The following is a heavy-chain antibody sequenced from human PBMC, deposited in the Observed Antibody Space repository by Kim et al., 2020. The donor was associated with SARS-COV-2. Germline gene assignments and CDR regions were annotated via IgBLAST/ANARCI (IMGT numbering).Heavy chain of an antibody. J-gene: IGHJ4*02. CDR3: ARPMMNYDSSGIDY. CDR2: INPNSGGT. D-gene: IGHD3-22*01. Sequence: ASVKVSCKASGYTFTGYYMHWVRQAPGQGLEWMGWINPNSGGTNYAQKFQGRVTMTRDTSISTAYMELSRLRSDDTAVYYCARPMMNYDSSGIDYWGQGTLVTVSS. CDR1: GYTFTGYY. V-gene: IGHV1-2*02.